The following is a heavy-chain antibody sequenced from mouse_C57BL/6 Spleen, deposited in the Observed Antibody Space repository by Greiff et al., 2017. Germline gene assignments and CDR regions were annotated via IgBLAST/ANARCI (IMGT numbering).Heavy chain of an antibody. D-gene: IGHD1-1*01. Sequence: EVQLQQSGPELVKPGASVKISCKASGYTFTDYYMNWVKQSHGKSLEWIGDINPNNGGTSYNQKFKGKATLTVDKSSSTAYMELRSLTSEDSAVYYCARRDGSSSWYFDVWGTGTTVTVSS. V-gene: IGHV1-26*01. CDR3: ARRDGSSSWYFDV. CDR2: INPNNGGT. J-gene: IGHJ1*03. CDR1: GYTFTDYY.